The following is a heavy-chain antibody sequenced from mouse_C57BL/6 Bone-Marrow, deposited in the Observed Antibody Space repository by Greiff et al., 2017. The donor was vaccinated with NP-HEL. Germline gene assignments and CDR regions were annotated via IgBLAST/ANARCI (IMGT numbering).Heavy chain of an antibody. D-gene: IGHD1-1*01. CDR3: ARSLLRYYFDY. CDR2: IYPRSGNT. J-gene: IGHJ2*01. V-gene: IGHV1-81*01. Sequence: VKLQESGAELARPGASVKLSCKASGYTFTSYGISWVKQRTGQGLEWIGEIYPRSGNTYYNEKFKGKATLTADKSSSTAYMELRSLTSEDSAVYFCARSLLRYYFDYWGQGTTLTVSS. CDR1: GYTFTSYG.